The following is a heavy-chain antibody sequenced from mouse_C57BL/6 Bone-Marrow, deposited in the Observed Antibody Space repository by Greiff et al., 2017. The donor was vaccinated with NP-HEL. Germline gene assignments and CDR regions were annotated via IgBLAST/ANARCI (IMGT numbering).Heavy chain of an antibody. Sequence: QVQLQQSGAELVRPGTSVKVSCKASGYAFTNYLIEWVKQRPGQGLEWIGVINPGRGGTNYNEKFKGKATLTADKSSTTAYMQLSSLTSEDSAVYFCGRLLSTTLVGYAMDYWGQGTSVTVAS. J-gene: IGHJ4*01. V-gene: IGHV1-54*01. CDR1: GYAFTNYL. D-gene: IGHD1-1*01. CDR3: GRLLSTTLVGYAMDY. CDR2: INPGRGGT.